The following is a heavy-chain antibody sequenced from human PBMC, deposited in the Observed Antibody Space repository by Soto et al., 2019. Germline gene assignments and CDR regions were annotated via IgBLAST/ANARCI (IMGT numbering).Heavy chain of an antibody. Sequence: GASVKVSCKASGYSFIDYYIHWVRQAPGQGFEWMGRISPKSAGTDYAKKFEDRVTLTWDTSLNTAYMELSSLKSDDTAVYYCARPPGYISDWYYFDLWGQGTRVTVSS. J-gene: IGHJ4*02. D-gene: IGHD3-9*01. V-gene: IGHV1-2*02. CDR2: ISPKSAGT. CDR3: ARPPGYISDWYYFDL. CDR1: GYSFIDYY.